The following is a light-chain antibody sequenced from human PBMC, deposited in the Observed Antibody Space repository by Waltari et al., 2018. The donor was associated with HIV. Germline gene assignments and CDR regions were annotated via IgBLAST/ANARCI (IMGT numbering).Light chain of an antibody. J-gene: IGLJ1*01. V-gene: IGLV1-36*01. CDR2: YDD. CDR1: SSNIGNNA. CDR3: AAWDDSLNGYV. Sequence: QSVLTQPPSVSAAPRQRVTISCSGSSSNIGNNAVNWYQQLPGKAPKLLIYYDDPVPSGVSDLISGSKSGTSASLAISGLQSEDEADYYCAAWDDSLNGYVFGTGTKVTVL.